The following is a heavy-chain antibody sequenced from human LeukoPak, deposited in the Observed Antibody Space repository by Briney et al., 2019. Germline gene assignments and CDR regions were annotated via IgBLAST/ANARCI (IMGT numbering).Heavy chain of an antibody. D-gene: IGHD1-26*01. Sequence: PGGSLRLSCAASGFTFSSYAMSWVRQAPGKGLEWVSAISGSGDSTYYADGVKGRFTISRDNSKNTLYLQMNSLRAEDTAVYYCAKDRVGARYYFDYWGQGTLVTVSS. CDR2: ISGSGDST. J-gene: IGHJ4*02. CDR3: AKDRVGARYYFDY. CDR1: GFTFSSYA. V-gene: IGHV3-23*01.